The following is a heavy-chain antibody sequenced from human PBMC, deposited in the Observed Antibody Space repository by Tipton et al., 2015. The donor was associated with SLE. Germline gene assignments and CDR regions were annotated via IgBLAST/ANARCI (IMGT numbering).Heavy chain of an antibody. Sequence: TLSLTCSISGSSITSSSHYWGWIRQPPGKGLEWIGGIHHRGSTYYNPSLKSRVTISVDTSKNQFSLKLSSVTAADTAVYYCARDKSYCSSTSCDFWYFDLWGRGTLVTVSS. CDR1: GSSITSSSHY. V-gene: IGHV4-39*07. J-gene: IGHJ2*01. CDR3: ARDKSYCSSTSCDFWYFDL. CDR2: IHHRGST. D-gene: IGHD2-2*01.